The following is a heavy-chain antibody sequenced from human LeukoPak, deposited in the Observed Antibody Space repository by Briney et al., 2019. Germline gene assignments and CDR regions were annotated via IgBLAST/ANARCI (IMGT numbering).Heavy chain of an antibody. Sequence: SETLSLTCTVSGGSISGYYWSWIRQPPGKGLEWIGYIYYSETTNYNPSLKSRVTISVDTSKNQISLKMNSVTAADTAVYYCARVGSYYYYYMDVWGKGTTVTISS. CDR3: ARVGSYYYYYMDV. V-gene: IGHV4-59*01. J-gene: IGHJ6*03. CDR2: IYYSETT. D-gene: IGHD1-26*01. CDR1: GGSISGYY.